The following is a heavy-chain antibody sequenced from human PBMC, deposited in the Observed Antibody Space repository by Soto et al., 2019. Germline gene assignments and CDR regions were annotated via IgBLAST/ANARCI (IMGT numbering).Heavy chain of an antibody. J-gene: IGHJ3*01. Sequence: GGSLRLSCGGFGYTFSAYSMNWVRQAPGKGLEWISHIGPSSQYIWYADSLKGRFTVSRDNVKNSLYLHISNLRVEDTAIFFCARDQNWSSDFWGRGTLVTV. CDR1: GYTFSAYS. V-gene: IGHV3-21*01. CDR2: IGPSSQYI. CDR3: ARDQNWSSDF. D-gene: IGHD1-1*01.